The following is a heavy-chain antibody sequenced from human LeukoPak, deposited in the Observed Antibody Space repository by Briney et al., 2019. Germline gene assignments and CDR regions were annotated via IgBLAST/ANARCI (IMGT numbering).Heavy chain of an antibody. CDR3: ARGPIVGASLRAFDI. J-gene: IGHJ3*02. V-gene: IGHV4-4*07. D-gene: IGHD1-26*01. Sequence: SETLSLTCTVSGGSISSYYWSWIRQPAGKGLEWIGRIYTSGSTNYNPSLKSRVTMSVDTSKNQFSLKLSSVTAADTAVYYCARGPIVGASLRAFDIWGQGAMVTVSS. CDR2: IYTSGST. CDR1: GGSISSYY.